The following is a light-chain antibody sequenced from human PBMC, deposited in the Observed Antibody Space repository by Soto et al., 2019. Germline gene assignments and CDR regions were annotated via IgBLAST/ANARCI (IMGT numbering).Light chain of an antibody. V-gene: IGLV2-23*01. J-gene: IGLJ1*01. CDR2: EGS. CDR3: CSFAAGSTPYV. Sequence: ALTQPASVSGSPGQSITISCTGTSSDVGNYNLVSWYQHHPGKAPKLMIYEGSKRPSGVSNRFSGSKSGNTASLTISGLQAEDEADYYCCSFAAGSTPYVFGTGTKVTVL. CDR1: SSDVGNYNL.